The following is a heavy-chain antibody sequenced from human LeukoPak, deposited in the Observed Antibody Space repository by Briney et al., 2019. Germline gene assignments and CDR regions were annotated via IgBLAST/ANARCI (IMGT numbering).Heavy chain of an antibody. D-gene: IGHD4-23*01. V-gene: IGHV1/OR15-1*02. CDR1: GYILTDYY. CDR3: ARDNGGCTIGYFDY. CDR2: INPNSGGT. J-gene: IGHJ4*02. Sequence: ASVKVSCKASGYILTDYYMHWVRQAPGQELGWMGRINPNSGGTNYAQKFQGRVTMTRDTSISTAYTELSSLRSEDTAVYYCARDNGGCTIGYFDYWGQGTLVTVSS.